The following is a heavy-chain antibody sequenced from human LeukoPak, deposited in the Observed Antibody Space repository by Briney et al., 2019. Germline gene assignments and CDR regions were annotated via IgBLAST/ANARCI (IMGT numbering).Heavy chain of an antibody. CDR3: TTGTVAAREKRRFDY. J-gene: IGHJ4*02. D-gene: IGHD6-19*01. CDR2: TKSKTDGGTT. CDR1: GFTFSNAW. Sequence: GGSLRLSCAASGFTFSNAWMSWVRQAPGKGLEWVGRTKSKTDGGTTDYAAPVKGRFTISRDDSKNTLYLQMNSLKTEDTAVYYCTTGTVAAREKRRFDYWGQGTLVTVSS. V-gene: IGHV3-15*01.